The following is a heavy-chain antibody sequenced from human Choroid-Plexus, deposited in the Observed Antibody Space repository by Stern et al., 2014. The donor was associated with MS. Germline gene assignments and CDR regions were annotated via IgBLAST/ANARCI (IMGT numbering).Heavy chain of an antibody. CDR1: GFTFGSCA. V-gene: IGHV3-30*18. D-gene: IGHD2/OR15-2a*01. Sequence: VQLVESGGGVVQPGRPLRLSWVASGFTFGSCAMHWVRQAPGKGLGWGAGVSYDGSNKYYADSVKGRFAISRDNSQNSLYMQMSSLTPEDTAVYYCAKDRQYLTYFIDHWGQGSLVTVSS. J-gene: IGHJ5*02. CDR3: AKDRQYLTYFIDH. CDR2: VSYDGSNK.